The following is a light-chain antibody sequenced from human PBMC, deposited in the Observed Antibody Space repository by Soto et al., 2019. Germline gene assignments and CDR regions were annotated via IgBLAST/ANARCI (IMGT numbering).Light chain of an antibody. CDR2: DVF. J-gene: IGLJ3*02. V-gene: IGLV2-11*01. Sequence: QSVLTQPRSVSGSPGQSVTISCTGTSSDIGAYDYVFWYLQYPGKSPKLIIYDVFKRPSGVPARFSGSKSGDTASLTISGLRTEDEADYHCCSYAGRHTLVFGGGTKLTVL. CDR1: SSDIGAYDY. CDR3: CSYAGRHTLV.